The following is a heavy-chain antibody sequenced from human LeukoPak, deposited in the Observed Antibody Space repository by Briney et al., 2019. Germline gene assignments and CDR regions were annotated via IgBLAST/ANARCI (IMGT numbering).Heavy chain of an antibody. CDR3: ARGGFVYYYDSSGYNDY. J-gene: IGHJ4*02. CDR1: GYAFITYD. V-gene: IGHV1-8*01. Sequence: ASVKVSCKAPGYAFITYDINWVRQAPGQGLEWMGWMNPNSGNTGYAQKFQGRVTMTRDTSASTAYMELSSLRSEDTAVYYCARGGFVYYYDSSGYNDYWGQGTLVTVSS. D-gene: IGHD3-22*01. CDR2: MNPNSGNT.